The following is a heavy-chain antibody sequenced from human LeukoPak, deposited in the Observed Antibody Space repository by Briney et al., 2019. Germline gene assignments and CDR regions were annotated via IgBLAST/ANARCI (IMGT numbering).Heavy chain of an antibody. CDR3: AKGWGYYDSSGYFDY. CDR2: IYTSGST. V-gene: IGHV4-61*02. Sequence: SETLSLTCTVSGGSISSGSYYWSWIRQPAGKGLEWIGRIYTSGSTNYNPSLKSRVTISVDTSKNQFSLKLSSVTAADTAVYYCAKGWGYYDSSGYFDYWGQGTLVTVSS. CDR1: GGSISSGSYY. D-gene: IGHD3-22*01. J-gene: IGHJ4*02.